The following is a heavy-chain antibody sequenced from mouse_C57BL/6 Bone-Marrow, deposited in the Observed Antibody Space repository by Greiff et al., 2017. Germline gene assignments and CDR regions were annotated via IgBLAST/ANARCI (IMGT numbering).Heavy chain of an antibody. Sequence: QVQLQQPGAELVMPGASVKLSCKASGYTFTSSWLHWVKQRPGQGLEWIGEIDPSDSYTNYNQKFKGKSTLTVHTSSSTAYMQLSSLTSEDSAVYYWAREGNWEVCFDYWGQGTTLTVSS. V-gene: IGHV1-69*01. J-gene: IGHJ2*01. CDR1: GYTFTSSW. CDR3: AREGNWEVCFDY. CDR2: IDPSDSYT. D-gene: IGHD4-1*01.